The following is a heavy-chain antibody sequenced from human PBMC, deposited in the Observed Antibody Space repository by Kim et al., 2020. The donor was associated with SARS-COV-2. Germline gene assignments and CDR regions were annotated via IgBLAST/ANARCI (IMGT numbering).Heavy chain of an antibody. Sequence: SETLSLTCTVSGGSISSSSYYWGWIRQPPGKGLEWIVSIYYSGSTYYNPSLKSRVTISVDTSKNQFSLNLSSLTAADTAVYYCARNMVRGSMDVWGQWTT. D-gene: IGHD3-10*01. J-gene: IGHJ6*02. CDR2: IYYSGST. CDR3: ARNMVRGSMDV. CDR1: GGSISSSSYY. V-gene: IGHV4-39*01.